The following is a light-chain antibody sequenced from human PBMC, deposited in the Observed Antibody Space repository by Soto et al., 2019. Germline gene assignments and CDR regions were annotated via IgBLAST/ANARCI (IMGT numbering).Light chain of an antibody. J-gene: IGKJ4*01. CDR3: QQTYSNRLS. CDR2: ASS. V-gene: IGKV1-39*01. Sequence: IQMTQSPYSLSASVGDGVTITCRASQSISAFVNWYQQKGGKAPKLLIHASSTLPSGVPSRFSGTGSGTDFTLTISDLQPEDCATYYCQQTYSNRLSFGGGTKVDI. CDR1: QSISAF.